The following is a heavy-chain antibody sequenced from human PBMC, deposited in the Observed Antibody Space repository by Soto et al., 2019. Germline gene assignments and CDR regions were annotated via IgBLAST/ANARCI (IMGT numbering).Heavy chain of an antibody. CDR3: ARGRDRYSYGFRDAFDI. V-gene: IGHV4-31*03. D-gene: IGHD5-18*01. CDR1: GGSIRSGGYY. J-gene: IGHJ3*02. Sequence: SETLSLTCTVSGGSIRSGGYYWSWIRQHPGKGLEWIGYIYYSGSTYYNPSLKSRVTISVDTSKNQFSLKLSSVTAADTAVYYCARGRDRYSYGFRDAFDIWGQGTMVTVS. CDR2: IYYSGST.